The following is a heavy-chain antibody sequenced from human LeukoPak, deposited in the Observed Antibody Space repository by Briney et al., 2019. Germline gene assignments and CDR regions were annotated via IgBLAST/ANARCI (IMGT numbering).Heavy chain of an antibody. CDR2: INKDATIT. D-gene: IGHD2/OR15-2a*01. Sequence: GGSLRLSCAASAFSMNDFWMHWVRQGPGKGLEWVSRINKDATITTYADSVKGRFTVSRDNIKNMVYLDMNGLRGDDTAVYYCARSGIGRGFDIWGRGATVTVSS. J-gene: IGHJ3*02. CDR1: AFSMNDFW. CDR3: ARSGIGRGFDI. V-gene: IGHV3-74*01.